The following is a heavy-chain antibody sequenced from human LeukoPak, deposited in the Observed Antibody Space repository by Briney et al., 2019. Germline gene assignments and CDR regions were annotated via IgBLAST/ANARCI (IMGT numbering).Heavy chain of an antibody. Sequence: SETLSLTCTVSGGSISSGSYYWSWIRQPAGKGLEWIGRIYTSGSTNYNPSLKRRVTISVDTSKNQFSLKLSSVTAADTAVYCCAREGIFCSSTSCYGNWFDPWGQGTLVTVSP. J-gene: IGHJ5*02. CDR2: IYTSGST. V-gene: IGHV4-61*02. D-gene: IGHD2-2*01. CDR3: AREGIFCSSTSCYGNWFDP. CDR1: GGSISSGSYY.